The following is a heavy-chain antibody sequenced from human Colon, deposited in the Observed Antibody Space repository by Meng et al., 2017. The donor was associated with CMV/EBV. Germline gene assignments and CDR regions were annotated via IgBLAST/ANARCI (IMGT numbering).Heavy chain of an antibody. CDR1: GFTFSDYY. CDR3: ARVLSCTTTCFYYFDS. J-gene: IGHJ4*02. Sequence: GESLKIPWAASGFTFSDYYMNWVRQAPGPGLEWVSSIRSSSAYIYYADSVKGRSTISRDNAKNSLYLQMNRLRAEDTAMYYCARVLSCTTTCFYYFDSWGQGTLVTVSS. D-gene: IGHD2-2*01. V-gene: IGHV3-21*01. CDR2: IRSSSAYI.